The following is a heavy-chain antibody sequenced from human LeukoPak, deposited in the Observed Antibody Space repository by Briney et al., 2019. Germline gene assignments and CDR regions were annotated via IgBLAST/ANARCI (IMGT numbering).Heavy chain of an antibody. D-gene: IGHD6-6*01. CDR2: ISWNSGSI. Sequence: PGGSLRLSCAASGFTFDDYAMHWVRQAPGKGLERVSGISWNSGSIGYADSVKGRFTISRDNAKNSLYLQMNSLRAEDTALYYCAKDREQLVGGVDYWGQGTLVTVSS. CDR1: GFTFDDYA. CDR3: AKDREQLVGGVDY. V-gene: IGHV3-9*01. J-gene: IGHJ4*02.